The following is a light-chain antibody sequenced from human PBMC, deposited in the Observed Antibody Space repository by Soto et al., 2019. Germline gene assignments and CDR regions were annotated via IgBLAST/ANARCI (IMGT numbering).Light chain of an antibody. CDR1: SSDVGGYNY. Sequence: QSALTQPASVSGSPGQSITISCTGTSSDVGGYNYVSWYQQHPGKAPKLMIYEVSNRPSGVSNRFSGSKSGNTASLTISGLQAEDEADYYCSSYTRSSTSHVAFGRGTKLTVL. CDR2: EVS. CDR3: SSYTRSSTSHVA. V-gene: IGLV2-14*01. J-gene: IGLJ2*01.